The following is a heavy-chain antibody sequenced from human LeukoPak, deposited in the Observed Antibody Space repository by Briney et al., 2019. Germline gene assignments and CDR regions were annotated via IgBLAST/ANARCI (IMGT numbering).Heavy chain of an antibody. J-gene: IGHJ3*02. V-gene: IGHV1-69*13. CDR1: GGTFSSYA. D-gene: IGHD3-10*01. Sequence: ASVKVSCKASGGTFSSYAISWVRQAPGQGLEWMGGIIPIFGTANYAQKFQGRVTITADESTSTAYMELSSLRSEDTAVYYCARESGLLLWFGENPFGAFDIWGQGTMVTVSS. CDR3: ARESGLLLWFGENPFGAFDI. CDR2: IIPIFGTA.